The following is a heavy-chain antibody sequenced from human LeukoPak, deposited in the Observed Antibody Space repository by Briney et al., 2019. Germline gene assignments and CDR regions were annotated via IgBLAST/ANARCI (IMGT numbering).Heavy chain of an antibody. CDR3: AKVEGYSSGWYSY. D-gene: IGHD6-19*01. J-gene: IGHJ4*02. Sequence: PGGSLRLSCAASGFTFDDYAMHWVRQAPGKGLEWVSGISWNSGSIGYADSVKGRFTISRDNAKNSLYLQMNSLRAEDTALYYCAKVEGYSSGWYSYWGQGTLVTVSS. CDR2: ISWNSGSI. CDR1: GFTFDDYA. V-gene: IGHV3-9*01.